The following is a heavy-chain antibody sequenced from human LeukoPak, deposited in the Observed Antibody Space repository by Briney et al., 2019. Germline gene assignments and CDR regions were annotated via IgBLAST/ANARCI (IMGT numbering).Heavy chain of an antibody. D-gene: IGHD3-22*01. Sequence: GESLQISCQGSGYSFTSYWIGWVRQMPGKGLEWMGIIYPGDSDTRYSPSFQGQVTISADKSISTAYLQWSSLKASDTAMYYCARRYYYDSGGYPFDYWGQGTLVTVSS. CDR2: IYPGDSDT. J-gene: IGHJ4*02. CDR3: ARRYYYDSGGYPFDY. CDR1: GYSFTSYW. V-gene: IGHV5-51*01.